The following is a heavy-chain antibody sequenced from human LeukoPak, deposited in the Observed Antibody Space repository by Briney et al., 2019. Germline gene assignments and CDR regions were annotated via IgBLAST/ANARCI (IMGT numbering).Heavy chain of an antibody. V-gene: IGHV4-59*01. J-gene: IGHJ5*01. CDR1: GGSISTYY. Sequence: SETLSITCSVSGGSISTYYWNWFRQPPGKGLEWIGHRHDSGSSNYNPSLKSRVTISIDTSKNQFSLKLNSVTAADTADYYCARAPVVRGVFGWFDFWGQGVLVTVSS. D-gene: IGHD3-10*01. CDR3: ARAPVVRGVFGWFDF. CDR2: RHDSGSS.